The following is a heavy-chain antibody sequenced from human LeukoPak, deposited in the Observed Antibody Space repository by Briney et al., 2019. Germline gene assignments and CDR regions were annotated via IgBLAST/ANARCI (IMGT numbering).Heavy chain of an antibody. J-gene: IGHJ3*02. CDR3: ARVLSVGANVPDAFDI. V-gene: IGHV3-30*04. CDR2: ISYDGSNK. CDR1: GFTFSSYA. Sequence: GGSLRLSCAASGFTFSSYAMHWVRQAPGKGLEWVAVISYDGSNKYYADSLKGRFTISRDNAKNSLYLQMNSLRAEDTAVYHCARVLSVGANVPDAFDIWGQGTMVTVSS. D-gene: IGHD1-26*01.